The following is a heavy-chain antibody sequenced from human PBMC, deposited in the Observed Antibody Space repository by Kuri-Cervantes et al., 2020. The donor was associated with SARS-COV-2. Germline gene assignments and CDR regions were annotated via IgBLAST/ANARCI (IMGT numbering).Heavy chain of an antibody. CDR1: GYTFTSYY. CDR3: AREWVLRFLEWSHNSPYYYYMDV. Sequence: VKVSCKASGYTFTSYYMHWVRQAPGQGLEWMGIINPSGGSTSYAQKFQGRVTMTRDTSTSTVYMELSSLRSEDTAVYYCAREWVLRFLEWSHNSPYYYYMDVWGKGTTVTVSS. CDR2: INPSGGST. J-gene: IGHJ6*03. V-gene: IGHV1-46*01. D-gene: IGHD3-3*01.